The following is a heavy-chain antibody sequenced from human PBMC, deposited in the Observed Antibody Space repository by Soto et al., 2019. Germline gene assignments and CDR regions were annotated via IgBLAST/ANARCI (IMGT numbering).Heavy chain of an antibody. J-gene: IGHJ6*02. D-gene: IGHD4-4*01. CDR3: ARYSNPYYYYYYGMDV. CDR1: GYSFTSYW. V-gene: IGHV5-51*01. Sequence: GESLKLSCKGSGYSFTSYWIGWVRQMPGKGLEWMGIIYPGDSDTRYSPSFQGQVTISADKSISTAYLQWSSLKASDTAMYYCARYSNPYYYYYYGMDVWGQGTTVTVSS. CDR2: IYPGDSDT.